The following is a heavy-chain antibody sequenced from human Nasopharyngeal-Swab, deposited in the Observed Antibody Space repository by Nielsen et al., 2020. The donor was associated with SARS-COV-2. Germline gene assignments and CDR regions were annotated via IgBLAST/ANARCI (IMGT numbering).Heavy chain of an antibody. CDR3: ARDKGTYYEILTGGYYYYGMDV. D-gene: IGHD3-9*01. CDR1: GFTFSDYY. CDR2: ISSSSSYT. J-gene: IGHJ6*02. Sequence: GGSLRLSCAASGFTFSDYYMSWIRQAPGKGLEWVSYISSSSSYTNYADSVKGRFTISRDNAKNSLYLQMNSLRAEDTAVYYCARDKGTYYEILTGGYYYYGMDVWGQGTTVTVSS. V-gene: IGHV3-11*05.